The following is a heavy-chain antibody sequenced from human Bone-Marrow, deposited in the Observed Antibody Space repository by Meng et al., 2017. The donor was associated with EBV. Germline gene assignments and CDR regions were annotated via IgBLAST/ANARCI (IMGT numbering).Heavy chain of an antibody. D-gene: IGHD5/OR15-5a*01. V-gene: IGHV4-39*01. CDR2: AHYSGRT. J-gene: IGHJ4*02. Sequence: RRRQESGPGQGKPSETLPLPSLVPGDSISSFYYWAWLRQPPGRGLEWIGSAHYSGRTYYSPSLRSRVTVSIDTSKNQFSLRLTSVTAADTALYYCARPFPSIVSPRLDPFGDWGQGALVTVSS. CDR1: GDSISSFYY. CDR3: ARPFPSIVSPRLDPFGD.